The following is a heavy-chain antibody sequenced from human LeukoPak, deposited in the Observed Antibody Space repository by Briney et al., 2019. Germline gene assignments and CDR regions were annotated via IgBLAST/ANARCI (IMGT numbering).Heavy chain of an antibody. CDR2: INPNSGHT. J-gene: IGHJ4*02. Sequence: ASVKVSCKTSGFSFPNYYMHWVRQAPGQGLEWMGIINPNSGHTVYAQKFRGRVTMTRDTSTTTVDMELSGLRSDDTAVYYCATDYAYDFWSGYFLWGQGTLVTVSS. V-gene: IGHV1-46*01. CDR1: GFSFPNYY. D-gene: IGHD3-3*01. CDR3: ATDYAYDFWSGYFL.